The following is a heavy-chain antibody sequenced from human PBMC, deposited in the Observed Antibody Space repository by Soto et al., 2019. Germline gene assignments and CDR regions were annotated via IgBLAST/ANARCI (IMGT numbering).Heavy chain of an antibody. Sequence: EVQLVESWGGLVQPGRSLRLSCAASGFTFDDYAMHWVRQAPGKGLEWVSGISWNSGSIGYADSVKGRFTISRDNAKNALYLQMNSLRAEDTALYYCAKLNYDFWSRYHTSENDAFDIWGQGTMVTVSS. CDR1: GFTFDDYA. V-gene: IGHV3-9*01. D-gene: IGHD3-3*01. CDR3: AKLNYDFWSRYHTSENDAFDI. CDR2: ISWNSGSI. J-gene: IGHJ3*02.